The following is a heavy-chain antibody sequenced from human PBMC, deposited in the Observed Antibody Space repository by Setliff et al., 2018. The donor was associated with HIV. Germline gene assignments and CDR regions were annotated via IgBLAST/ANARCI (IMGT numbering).Heavy chain of an antibody. D-gene: IGHD2-8*01. CDR3: AKDSGVYYFDY. CDR2: IWYDGSNK. J-gene: IGHJ4*02. Sequence: HPGGSLRLSCAASGFTFSSYGMHWVRQAPGKGLEWVAVIWYDGSNKYYADSVKGRFTISRDNSKNTLYLQMNSLRAEDTAVYYCAKDSGVYYFDYWGQGTLVTVSS. V-gene: IGHV3-30*02. CDR1: GFTFSSYG.